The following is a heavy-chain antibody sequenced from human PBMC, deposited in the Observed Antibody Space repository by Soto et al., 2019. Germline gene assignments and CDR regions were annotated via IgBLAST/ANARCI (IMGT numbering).Heavy chain of an antibody. CDR2: INASNGTT. V-gene: IGHV1-69*05. Sequence: GASVKVSCKASGGTFSSYAISWVRQAPGQRLEWMGGINASNGTTNYAQKFQGRVTITRDTSASTAYMELSSLRSEDTAVYYCARVRGRIWETTGFDYWGQGTLVTVSS. J-gene: IGHJ4*02. CDR3: ARVRGRIWETTGFDY. D-gene: IGHD1-1*01. CDR1: GGTFSSYA.